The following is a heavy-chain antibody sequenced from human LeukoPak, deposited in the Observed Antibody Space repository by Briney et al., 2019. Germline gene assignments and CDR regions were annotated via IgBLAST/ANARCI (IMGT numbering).Heavy chain of an antibody. CDR1: GFTFNNFG. D-gene: IGHD4-23*01. Sequence: SGGSLRLSCAASGFTFNNFGMHRVRQAPGKGLEWVSFIGYEGVHKYYADSVKGRFTISKDNSKATLYLQMNSLRPEDTAVYYCAKDLHGGYSSDYWGQGTLVTVFS. CDR3: AKDLHGGYSSDY. J-gene: IGHJ4*02. V-gene: IGHV3-30*02. CDR2: IGYEGVHK.